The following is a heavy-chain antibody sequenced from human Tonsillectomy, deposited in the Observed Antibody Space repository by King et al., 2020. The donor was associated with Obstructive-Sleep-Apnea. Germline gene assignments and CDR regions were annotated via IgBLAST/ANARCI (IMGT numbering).Heavy chain of an antibody. V-gene: IGHV3-7*01. CDR3: LATSWLNGRY. CDR2: IKQDGSEK. J-gene: IGHJ4*02. Sequence: VQLVESGGGLVQPGGSLRLSCAASEFTFSDYLMSWARQAPGKGLEWVATIKQDGSEKYYVDSVKGRFSISRDNAKNSLYLQMNSLRAEDTAVYYCLATSWLNGRYWGQGTLVTVSS. CDR1: EFTFSDYL. D-gene: IGHD2-2*01.